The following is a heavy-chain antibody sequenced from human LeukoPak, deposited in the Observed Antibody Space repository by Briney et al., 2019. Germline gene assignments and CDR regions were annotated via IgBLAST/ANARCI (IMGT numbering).Heavy chain of an antibody. V-gene: IGHV1-46*01. J-gene: IGHJ4*02. CDR3: ARDESYCSGGSCYTLRFDY. CDR2: INPSGGST. D-gene: IGHD2-15*01. CDR1: GYTLTELS. Sequence: ASVKVSCKVSGYTLTELSMHWVRQAPGQGLEWMGIINPSGGSTSYAQKFQGRVTMTRDTSTSTVYMELSSLRSEDTAVYYCARDESYCSGGSCYTLRFDYWGQGTLVTVSS.